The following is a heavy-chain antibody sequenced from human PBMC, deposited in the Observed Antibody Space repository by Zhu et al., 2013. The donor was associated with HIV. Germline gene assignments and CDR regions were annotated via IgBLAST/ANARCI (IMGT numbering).Heavy chain of an antibody. CDR2: INPDSGAT. CDR1: GYAFVGYY. J-gene: IGHJ4*02. Sequence: QVQLVQSGAEVKKPGASVTVSCKSSGYAFVGYYMHWVRQAPGQGFEWMGWINPDSGATDYAQRFLGRVSITRDTSIDTAFMEVRRLTPDDTAVYYCARSLGLTFGVVVWGQGTQVTVSS. V-gene: IGHV1-2*02. D-gene: IGHD3-3*01. CDR3: ARSLGLTFGVVV.